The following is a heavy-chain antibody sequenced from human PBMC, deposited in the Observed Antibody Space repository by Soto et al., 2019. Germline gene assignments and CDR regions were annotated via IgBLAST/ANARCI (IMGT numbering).Heavy chain of an antibody. J-gene: IGHJ6*02. CDR1: GGTFSSYA. V-gene: IGHV1-69*13. CDR3: ARVRITIFGVVVYYYYGMDV. CDR2: IIPIFGKA. Sequence: SLKVSCKASGGTFSSYAISWVRQAPGQGLEWMGGIIPIFGKANYAQKFQGRVPITADESTSKAYMELSSLRSEDTAAYYCARVRITIFGVVVYYYYGMDVWGQGTTVTVS. D-gene: IGHD3-3*01.